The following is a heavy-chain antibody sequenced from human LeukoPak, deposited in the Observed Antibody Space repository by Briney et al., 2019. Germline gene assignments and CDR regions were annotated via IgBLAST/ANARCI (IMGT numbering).Heavy chain of an antibody. CDR3: AREVDTAMVTNYYYYYGMDV. CDR2: ISSSSSYI. D-gene: IGHD5-18*01. V-gene: IGHV3-21*01. Sequence: GGSLRPSCAASGFTFSSYSMNWVRQAPGKGLEWVSSISSSSSYIYYADSVKGRFTISRDNAKNSLYLQMNSLRAEDTAVYYCAREVDTAMVTNYYYYYGMDVWGQGTTVTVSS. J-gene: IGHJ6*02. CDR1: GFTFSSYS.